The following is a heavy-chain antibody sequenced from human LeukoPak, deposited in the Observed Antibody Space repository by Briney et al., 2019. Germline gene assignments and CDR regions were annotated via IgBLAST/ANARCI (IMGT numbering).Heavy chain of an antibody. J-gene: IGHJ4*02. CDR2: IYSGGST. CDR1: GFTVSSNY. CDR3: AKSLYGSGTYPYWFDY. V-gene: IGHV3-66*01. D-gene: IGHD3-10*01. Sequence: GGSLRLSCAASGFTVSSNYMSWVRQAPGKGLEWVSVIYSGGSTYYADSVKGRFTISRDNSKNTLYLQMNSLRAEDTALYYCAKSLYGSGTYPYWFDYWGQGTLVTVSS.